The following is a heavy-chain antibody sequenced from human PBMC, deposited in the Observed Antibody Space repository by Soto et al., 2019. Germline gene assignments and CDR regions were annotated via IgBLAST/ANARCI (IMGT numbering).Heavy chain of an antibody. D-gene: IGHD6-13*01. CDR3: AKDWGSSGWYNWFDP. CDR1: GFTFSTSG. Sequence: QVQLVESGGGVVQSGRSLRLSCEASGFTFSTSGMHWIRQAPGKGLEWVAMISHDGGATYYVDSVKGRFTISRDTDKNTLHLQMDSLRPEDTATYYSAKDWGSSGWYNWFDPWGQGTLVTGSS. V-gene: IGHV3-30*18. CDR2: ISHDGGAT. J-gene: IGHJ5*02.